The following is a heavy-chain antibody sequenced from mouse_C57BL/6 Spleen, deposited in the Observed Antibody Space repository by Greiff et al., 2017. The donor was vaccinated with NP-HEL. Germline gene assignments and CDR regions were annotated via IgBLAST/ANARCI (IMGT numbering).Heavy chain of an antibody. CDR2: IDPSDSET. CDR1: GYTFTSYW. CDR3: GGSVAWPGLDY. Sequence: QVQLQQPGAELVRPGSSVKLSCKASGYTFTSYWMHWVKQRPIQGLEWIGNIDPSDSETHYNQKFKDKATLTVDKSSSTAYMQLSSLTSEDSAVYYCGGSVAWPGLDYWGQGTSVTVSA. J-gene: IGHJ4*01. V-gene: IGHV1-52*01.